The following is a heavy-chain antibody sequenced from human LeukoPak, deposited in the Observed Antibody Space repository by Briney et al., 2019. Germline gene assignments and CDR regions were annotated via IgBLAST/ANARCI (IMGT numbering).Heavy chain of an antibody. CDR3: ARGLRYVWGSYRCAHDY. J-gene: IGHJ4*02. V-gene: IGHV4-34*01. CDR1: GGSFSGCY. CDR2: INHSGST. Sequence: SETLSLTCAVYGGSFSGCYWSWIRQPPGKGLEWIGEINHSGSTNYNPSLKSRVTISVDTSKNQFSLKLSSVTAADTAVYYCARGLRYVWGSYRCAHDYWGQGTLVTVSS. D-gene: IGHD3-16*02.